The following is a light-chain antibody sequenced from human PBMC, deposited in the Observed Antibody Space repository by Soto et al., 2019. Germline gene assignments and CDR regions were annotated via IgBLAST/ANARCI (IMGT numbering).Light chain of an antibody. CDR2: DVS. CDR1: SSDVGGYNY. CDR3: SSYTSSSTVV. J-gene: IGLJ2*01. Sequence: QSALTQPASVSGSPGQSITISCTGTSSDVGGYNYVSWYQQHPGKAPKLMIYDVSNRPSGVSNNFSGSRSGNTASLTISGLQAEDEADYYCSSYTSSSTVVFGGGTKVTV. V-gene: IGLV2-14*01.